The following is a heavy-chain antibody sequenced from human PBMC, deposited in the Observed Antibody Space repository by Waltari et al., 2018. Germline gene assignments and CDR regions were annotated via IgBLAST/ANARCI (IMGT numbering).Heavy chain of an antibody. J-gene: IGHJ6*02. CDR3: TNLDDFLDV. Sequence: EAQLVESGGGLIQPGRSLRLSCAASGFTFDNYAMHWVREVPGKGLGWVASISWNSQSIGDADSVKCRFTISRDNANKSLYLQMNSVRVEDTALYYCTNLDDFLDVWGQGTTVTVSS. CDR2: ISWNSQSI. CDR1: GFTFDNYA. V-gene: IGHV3-9*01. D-gene: IGHD1-1*01.